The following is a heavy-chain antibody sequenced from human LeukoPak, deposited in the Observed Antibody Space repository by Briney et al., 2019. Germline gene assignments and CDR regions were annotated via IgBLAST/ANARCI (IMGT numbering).Heavy chain of an antibody. D-gene: IGHD1/OR15-1a*01. V-gene: IGHV4-4*07. Sequence: SETLSLTCTVSGGSISNYYWSCIRQPAGKGLEWIGRMYSSGSTNYNPSLKSRVTMLADTSKNQLSLKLTSATAADTAVYYCARDSDKQPNWFDPRGQGTMVTVSS. CDR1: GGSISNYY. J-gene: IGHJ5*02. CDR3: ARDSDKQPNWFDP. CDR2: MYSSGST.